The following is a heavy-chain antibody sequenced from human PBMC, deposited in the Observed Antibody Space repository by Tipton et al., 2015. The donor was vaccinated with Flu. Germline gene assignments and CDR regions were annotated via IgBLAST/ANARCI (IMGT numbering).Heavy chain of an antibody. CDR1: GGFFSIYY. CDR3: AGLDGRGYSSSFDP. D-gene: IGHD6-13*01. V-gene: IGHV4-59*08. CDR2: IYYSGST. Sequence: TLSLTCTVSGGFFSIYYWSWIRQPPGKGLEWIGYIYYSGSTNYNPSLKSRVTISVDTSKNQFSLKLSSVTAADTAVYYCAGLDGRGYSSSFDPWGQGTLVTVSS. J-gene: IGHJ5*02.